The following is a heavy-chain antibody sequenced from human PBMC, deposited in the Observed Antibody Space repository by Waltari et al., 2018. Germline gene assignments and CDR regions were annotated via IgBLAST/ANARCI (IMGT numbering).Heavy chain of an antibody. V-gene: IGHV1-69*12. J-gene: IGHJ5*01. CDR3: SRRQIGGPLDP. CDR1: GDTFGRFA. D-gene: IGHD1-1*01. Sequence: QVHLVQSGAEVKKPGSSVKVSCKASGDTFGRFAIAWVRQAPGQGLEWMGGLIPILGTPNYAKEFQGRLTITADESANTVYMELGSLRPDDTAVYFCSRRQIGGPLDPWGQGTLVTVSS. CDR2: LIPILGTP.